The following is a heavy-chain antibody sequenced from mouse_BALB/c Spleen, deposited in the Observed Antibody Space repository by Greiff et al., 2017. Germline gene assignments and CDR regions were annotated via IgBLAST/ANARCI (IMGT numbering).Heavy chain of an antibody. CDR1: GYSITSGYS. CDR3: ARGGFTTVVAPPFAY. J-gene: IGHJ3*01. Sequence: EVMLVESGPDLVKPSQSLSLTCTVTGYSITSGYSWHWIRQFPGNKLEWMGYIHYSGSTNYNPSLKSRISITRDTSKNQFFLQLNSVTTEDTATYYCARGGFTTVVAPPFAYWGQGTLVTVSA. V-gene: IGHV3-1*02. D-gene: IGHD1-1*01. CDR2: IHYSGST.